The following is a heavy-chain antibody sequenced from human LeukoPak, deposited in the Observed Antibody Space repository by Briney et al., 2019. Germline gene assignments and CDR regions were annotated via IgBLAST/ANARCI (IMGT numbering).Heavy chain of an antibody. V-gene: IGHV4-30-4*08. J-gene: IGHJ4*02. CDR2: IYYSGST. Sequence: PSQTLSLTCTVSGGSISSGDYYWSWIRQPPGKGLEWIGYIYYSGSTYYNPSLKSRVTISVDTSKNQFSLKLSSVTAADTAVYYCARDALDGGNFDYWGQGTLVTVSS. CDR1: GGSISSGDYY. CDR3: ARDALDGGNFDY. D-gene: IGHD4-23*01.